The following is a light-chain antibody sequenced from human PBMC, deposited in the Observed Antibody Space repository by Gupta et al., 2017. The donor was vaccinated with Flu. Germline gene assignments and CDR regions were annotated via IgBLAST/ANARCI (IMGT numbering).Light chain of an antibody. Sequence: DIVMTQSPDSLSVCLGERGTTNCKSSQSVLYSSNNKNYLAWYQQKPGQPPKLLIYWASTRESGVPDRFSGSGSGTDFTLTISSLQAEDVAVYYCQQYYSSPRTFGRGTKVEVK. V-gene: IGKV4-1*01. J-gene: IGKJ1*01. CDR1: QSVLYSSNNKNY. CDR3: QQYYSSPRT. CDR2: WAS.